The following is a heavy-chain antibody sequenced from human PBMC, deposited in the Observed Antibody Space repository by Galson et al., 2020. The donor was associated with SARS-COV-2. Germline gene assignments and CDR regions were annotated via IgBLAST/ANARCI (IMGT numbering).Heavy chain of an antibody. CDR1: GGSVTSRNYY. D-gene: IGHD3-10*01. CDR3: ATNYGSGSFYGAFDI. CDR2: VYYGGTT. V-gene: IGHV4-39*01. Sequence: SETLSLTCTVSGGSVTSRNYYWGWIRQPPGKGLEWIGNVYYGGTTPYNPSLKSRVTISVDTSKNQFSLDLTSVTAADTAFYYCATNYGSGSFYGAFDIWGQGTMVPVSS. J-gene: IGHJ3*02.